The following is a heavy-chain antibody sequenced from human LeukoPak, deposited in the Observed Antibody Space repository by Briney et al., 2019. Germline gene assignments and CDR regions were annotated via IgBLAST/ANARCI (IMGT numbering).Heavy chain of an antibody. D-gene: IGHD4-17*01. CDR3: ARLRLPLSVTTPRINWYCDL. V-gene: IGHV4-34*01. CDR2: VNHSGST. CDR1: GGSFSGYY. Sequence: PSETLSLTCAVYGGSFSGYYWSWIRHPPGEGLEWIGEVNHSGSTNYNPSLKSRVTISVDTSKNQFSLKLSSVTAADTAVYYCARLRLPLSVTTPRINWYCDLWGRGTLVTVSS. J-gene: IGHJ2*01.